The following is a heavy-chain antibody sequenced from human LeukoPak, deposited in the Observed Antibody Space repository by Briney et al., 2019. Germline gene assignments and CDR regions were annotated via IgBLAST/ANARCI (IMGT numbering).Heavy chain of an antibody. J-gene: IGHJ4*02. CDR1: GFTFTNAW. D-gene: IGHD2-2*02. CDR3: ARDRDPIVVVPAAIGH. Sequence: GGSLRLSCAASGFTFTNAWMNWVRQAPGKGLEWVGRIHSDGSSTSYADSVKGRFTISRDNARNTLYLQMNSLRAEDTAVYYCARDRDPIVVVPAAIGHWGQGTLVTVSS. CDR2: IHSDGSST. V-gene: IGHV3-74*01.